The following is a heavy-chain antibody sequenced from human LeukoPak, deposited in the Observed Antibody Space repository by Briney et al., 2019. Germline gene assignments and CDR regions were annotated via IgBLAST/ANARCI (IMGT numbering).Heavy chain of an antibody. CDR2: ISSSSSYI. CDR3: AREADRTYGMDV. V-gene: IGHV3-21*01. Sequence: GGSLRLSCAASGFTFSSYSMNWVRQAPGKGLEWVSYISSSSSYIYYADSVKGRFTISRDNAKNSLYLQMNSLRAEDTAVYYCAREADRTYGMDVWGQGTTVTVSS. D-gene: IGHD1-14*01. J-gene: IGHJ6*02. CDR1: GFTFSSYS.